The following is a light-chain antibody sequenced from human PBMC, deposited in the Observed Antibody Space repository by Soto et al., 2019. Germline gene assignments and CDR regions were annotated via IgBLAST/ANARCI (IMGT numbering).Light chain of an antibody. CDR3: QQYGSSPRT. CDR2: GAS. V-gene: IGKV3-20*01. CDR1: LSISSSY. Sequence: EIVLTQSPGTLSLSTGERATLSCRASLSISSSYLAWYPQKPGQAPRLLIYGASSRATGIPDRFSGSGSGTDFTLTISRLEPEDFAVYYCQQYGSSPRTFGQGTKLEIK. J-gene: IGKJ2*01.